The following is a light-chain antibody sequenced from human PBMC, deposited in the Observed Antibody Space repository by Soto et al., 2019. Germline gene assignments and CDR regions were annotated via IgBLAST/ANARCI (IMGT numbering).Light chain of an antibody. CDR1: QGISRY. CDR2: AAS. V-gene: IGKV1-9*01. CDR3: QQLNSYLS. Sequence: DIQLTQSPSFLSASVGDRVTITCQASQGISRYLAWYQQKPGKAPKLLIYAASTLQSGVPSRFSGSGSGTEFTLTISSLQPEDFATYYCQQLNSYLSFGQGTKVEIK. J-gene: IGKJ1*01.